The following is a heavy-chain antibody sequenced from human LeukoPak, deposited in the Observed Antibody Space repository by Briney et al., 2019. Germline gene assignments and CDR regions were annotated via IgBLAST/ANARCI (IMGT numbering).Heavy chain of an antibody. J-gene: IGHJ4*02. CDR3: TGDNSWIFNY. CDR1: GFTFGTYW. Sequence: GSLRLSCAASGFTFGTYWMMWVRQAPGKGLECVAIIKQDGSDIHYVDPVKGRFTVSIDNAKTSVHLQMNSLRVEDTAVYYCTGDNSWIFNYWGQGTPVTVSS. D-gene: IGHD1-26*01. V-gene: IGHV3-7*01. CDR2: IKQDGSDI.